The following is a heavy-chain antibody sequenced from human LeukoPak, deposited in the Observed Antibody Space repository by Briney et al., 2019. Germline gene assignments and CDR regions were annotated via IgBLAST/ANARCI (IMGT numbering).Heavy chain of an antibody. V-gene: IGHV3-48*03. CDR3: AREEGGYGFWSGYFDY. Sequence: GGSLRLSCAASGFTFSSYEMNWVRQAPGKGLEWVSYISSSGSTIYYAGSVKGRFTISRDNAKNSLYLQMSSLKAEDTAVYYCAREEGGYGFWSGYFDYWGQGTLVTVSS. J-gene: IGHJ4*02. D-gene: IGHD3-3*01. CDR2: ISSSGSTI. CDR1: GFTFSSYE.